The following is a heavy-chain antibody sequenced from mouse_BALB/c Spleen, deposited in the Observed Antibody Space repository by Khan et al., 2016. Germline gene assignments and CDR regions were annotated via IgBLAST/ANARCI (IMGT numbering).Heavy chain of an antibody. Sequence: VQLKQSGPGLVKPSQSLSLTYTVTGYSITSDYAWNWIRQFPGNKLEWMGYISYSGSTSYNPSLKSRISITRDTSKNQFFLQLNSVTTEDTATYYCARTGGSRGLAGYYAMDYWGQGTSVTVSS. CDR3: ARTGGSRGLAGYYAMDY. CDR1: GYSITSDYA. CDR2: ISYSGST. D-gene: IGHD1-1*01. J-gene: IGHJ4*01. V-gene: IGHV3-2*02.